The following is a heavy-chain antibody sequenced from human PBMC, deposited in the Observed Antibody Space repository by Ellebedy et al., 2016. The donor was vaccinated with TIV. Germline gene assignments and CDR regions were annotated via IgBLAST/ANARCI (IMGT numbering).Heavy chain of an antibody. V-gene: IGHV4-39*07. CDR2: IYYSGST. Sequence: GSLRLSCTVSGGSISSSSYYWGWIRQPPGKGLEWIGSIYYSGSTYYNPSLKSRVTISVDTSKNQFSLKPSSVTAADTAVYYCARDRLWFGELSYYFDYWGQGTLVTVSS. CDR3: ARDRLWFGELSYYFDY. D-gene: IGHD3-10*01. J-gene: IGHJ4*02. CDR1: GGSISSSSYY.